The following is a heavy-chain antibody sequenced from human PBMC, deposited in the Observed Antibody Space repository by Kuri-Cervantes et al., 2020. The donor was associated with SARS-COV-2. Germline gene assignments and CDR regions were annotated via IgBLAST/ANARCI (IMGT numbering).Heavy chain of an antibody. CDR3: ARDFNLQLVGFDP. Sequence: ASVKVSCKASGYTFTGYYMHWVRQAPGQGLEWMGWINPNSGGTNYAQKFQGRVTMTRDTSISTAYMELSRLRSDDTAVYHCARDFNLQLVGFDPWGQGTLVTVSS. J-gene: IGHJ5*02. V-gene: IGHV1-2*02. CDR2: INPNSGGT. D-gene: IGHD6-6*01. CDR1: GYTFTGYY.